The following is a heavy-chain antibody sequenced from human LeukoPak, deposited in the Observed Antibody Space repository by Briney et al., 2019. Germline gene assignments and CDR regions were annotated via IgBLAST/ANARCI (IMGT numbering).Heavy chain of an antibody. CDR2: INERGTDS. Sequence: GGSLRLSCTASGFTFSGHWIHWVRQPPGMGLVWVSRINERGTDSMYAESVKGRFTISRDNAKNSLYLQMNSLRAEDTAVYYCARVGYSSSWYFEYWGQGTLVTVSS. V-gene: IGHV3-74*03. J-gene: IGHJ4*02. CDR3: ARVGYSSSWYFEY. D-gene: IGHD6-13*01. CDR1: GFTFSGHW.